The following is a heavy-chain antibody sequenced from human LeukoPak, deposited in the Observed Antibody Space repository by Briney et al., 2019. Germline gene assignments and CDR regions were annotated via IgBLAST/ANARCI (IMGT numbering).Heavy chain of an antibody. Sequence: GGSLRLSCAASGFTFSTHWMHWVRQVPGQGLVWVSHIKSDGSGTEYADSVKGRFTISRDNAKNTLYMQLNSLRAEDTAVYYCTSGAYYNDYWGQGTLVTVSS. J-gene: IGHJ4*02. CDR2: IKSDGSGT. CDR1: GFTFSTHW. D-gene: IGHD3-22*01. CDR3: TSGAYYNDY. V-gene: IGHV3-74*03.